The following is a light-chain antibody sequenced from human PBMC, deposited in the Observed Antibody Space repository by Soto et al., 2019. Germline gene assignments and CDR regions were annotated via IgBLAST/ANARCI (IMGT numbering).Light chain of an antibody. J-gene: IGKJ1*01. CDR2: ASS. CDR1: QSISIY. Sequence: DIQMTQSPSSLSASVGDRVTITCRTSQSISIYLNWYQQIPGKAPKLLIYASSNLHTGVPSRFSGSASGTDFTLTISSLQPEDSATYYCQQTYSNPLTFGQGTKVDIK. CDR3: QQTYSNPLT. V-gene: IGKV1-39*01.